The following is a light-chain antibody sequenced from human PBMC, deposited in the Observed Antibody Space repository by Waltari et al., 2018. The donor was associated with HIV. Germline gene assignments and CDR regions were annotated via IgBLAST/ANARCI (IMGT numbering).Light chain of an antibody. Sequence: SYELTQPPSVSVSPGQTASITFSGDKLEDKYVCWYQQTPGQSPGLVLYKNRERPSGTPQRSAGTNSGNTATLTISGTQATDDADYFCPAWDGSNGVFGGGTKLTVL. CDR1: KLEDKY. V-gene: IGLV3-1*01. CDR2: KNR. CDR3: PAWDGSNGV. J-gene: IGLJ3*02.